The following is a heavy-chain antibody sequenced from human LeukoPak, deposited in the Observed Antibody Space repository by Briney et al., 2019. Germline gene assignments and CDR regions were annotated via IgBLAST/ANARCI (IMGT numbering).Heavy chain of an antibody. V-gene: IGHV1-2*02. J-gene: IGHJ5*02. Sequence: ASVKVSCKASGYTFTGYYMHWVRQAPGQGLEWMGWINPNSGGTNYAQKFQGRVTMTRDTSISTAYMELSRLRSDDTAVYYCAREDTAMVTVWFDPWGQGALVTVSS. CDR2: INPNSGGT. CDR3: AREDTAMVTVWFDP. CDR1: GYTFTGYY. D-gene: IGHD5-18*01.